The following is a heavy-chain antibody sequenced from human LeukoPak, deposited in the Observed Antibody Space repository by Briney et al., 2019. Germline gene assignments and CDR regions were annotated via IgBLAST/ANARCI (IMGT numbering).Heavy chain of an antibody. V-gene: IGHV4-4*02. D-gene: IGHD3-3*01. CDR2: TWHSGST. CDR1: DGSIKTNYW. Sequence: PSETLSLTCTVSDGSIKTNYWWTWVRQPPGKGLEWIGETWHSGSTNYNPSLKSRVTISIDTSKNQFSLKLSSVTAADTAVYYCARGWSGYFFRIDPWGQGTLVTVSS. CDR3: ARGWSGYFFRIDP. J-gene: IGHJ5*02.